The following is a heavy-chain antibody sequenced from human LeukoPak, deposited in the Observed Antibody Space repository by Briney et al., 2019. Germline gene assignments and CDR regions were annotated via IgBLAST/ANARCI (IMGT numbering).Heavy chain of an antibody. D-gene: IGHD3-10*01. CDR2: ISYDGSNK. CDR1: GFTFSSYA. J-gene: IGHJ3*02. CDR3: ANYGSGSYYDEDAFDI. V-gene: IGHV3-30-3*01. Sequence: PGGSLRLSCAASGFTFSSYAMHWVRQAPGKGLEWVAVISYDGSNKYYADSVKGRFTISRDNSKNTLYLQMNSLRAEDTAVYYCANYGSGSYYDEDAFDIWGQGTMVTVSS.